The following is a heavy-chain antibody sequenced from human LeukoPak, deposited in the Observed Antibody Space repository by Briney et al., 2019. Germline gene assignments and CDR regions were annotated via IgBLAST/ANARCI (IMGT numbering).Heavy chain of an antibody. CDR2: INPSGGST. Sequence: ASVKVSCKASGYTFTSYYMHWVRQAPGQGLEWMGIINPSGGSTSYAQKFQGRVTMTRDTSISTAYMELSRLRSDDTAVYYCAKTVVPDGSDAFDIWGQGTMVTVSS. CDR3: AKTVVPDGSDAFDI. V-gene: IGHV1-46*01. J-gene: IGHJ3*02. D-gene: IGHD4-23*01. CDR1: GYTFTSYY.